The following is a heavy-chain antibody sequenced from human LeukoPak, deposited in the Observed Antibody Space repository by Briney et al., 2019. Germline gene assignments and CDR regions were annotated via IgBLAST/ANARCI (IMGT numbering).Heavy chain of an antibody. CDR1: GYTFTSYY. D-gene: IGHD5-18*01. CDR3: ARLTQAGYSCGLYYYYYMDV. CDR2: INPTGGST. V-gene: IGHV1-46*01. Sequence: ASVKVSCKASGYTFTSYYMHWVRQAPGQGLEWMGLINPTGGSTGYAQKFQGRVTMTRDTSTSTAYMELRSLRSDDTAVYYCARLTQAGYSCGLYYYYYMDVWGKGTTVTVSS. J-gene: IGHJ6*03.